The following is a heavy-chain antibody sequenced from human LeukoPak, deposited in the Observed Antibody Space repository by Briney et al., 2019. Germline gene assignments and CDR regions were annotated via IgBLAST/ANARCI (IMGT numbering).Heavy chain of an antibody. CDR3: ASSSRDIVVVPAAMPDAFDI. Sequence: VASVKVSCKASGGTFSSYAISWVRQAPGQGLEWMGGIIPIFGTANYAQKFQGRVTITADESTSTAYMELSSLRSEDTAVYYCASSSRDIVVVPAAMPDAFDIWGQGTMVTVSS. CDR2: IIPIFGTA. V-gene: IGHV1-69*13. CDR1: GGTFSSYA. D-gene: IGHD2-2*01. J-gene: IGHJ3*02.